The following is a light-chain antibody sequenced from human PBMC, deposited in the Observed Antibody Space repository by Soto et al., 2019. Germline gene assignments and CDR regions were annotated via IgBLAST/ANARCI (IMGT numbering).Light chain of an antibody. Sequence: VLLKSQGTLYLYSEERGAVYGRGSRSLSSDYLAWYPQKPGQAPRLLFYHASRRATGTPDRFSVSGSGTDFTLTISRLEPGDYAVYYCHLYGSSQWTLG. CDR1: RSLSSDY. V-gene: IGKV3-20*01. CDR3: HLYGSSQWT. CDR2: HAS. J-gene: IGKJ1*01.